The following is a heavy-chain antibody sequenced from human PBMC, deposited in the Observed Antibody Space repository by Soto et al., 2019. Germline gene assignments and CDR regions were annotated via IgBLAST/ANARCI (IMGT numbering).Heavy chain of an antibody. CDR1: GGTFSSYA. J-gene: IGHJ1*01. Sequence: SVKVSCKASGGTFSSYAISWVRQAPGQGREWMGGIIPIFGTANYAQKFQGRVTITADESTSTAYMELSSLRSEDTAVYYCASGGVFLAYCGGDCYPPPGEYFQHWGQGTLVTVSS. CDR2: IIPIFGTA. D-gene: IGHD2-21*02. V-gene: IGHV1-69*13. CDR3: ASGGVFLAYCGGDCYPPPGEYFQH.